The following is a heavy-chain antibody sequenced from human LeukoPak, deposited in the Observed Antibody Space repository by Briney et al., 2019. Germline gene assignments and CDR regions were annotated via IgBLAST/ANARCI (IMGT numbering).Heavy chain of an antibody. CDR1: GGTFSSYA. J-gene: IGHJ6*03. CDR3: ARGVVPAASDYYYYYYYMDV. CDR2: IIPVFGTS. D-gene: IGHD2-2*01. V-gene: IGHV1-69*01. Sequence: SVKVSCKASGGTFSSYAISWVRQAPGQGLEWMGGIIPVFGTSNYAQKFQGRVTVTADESTRTAYMELSSLRSEDTAVYYCARGVVPAASDYYYYYYYMDVWGKGTTVTVSS.